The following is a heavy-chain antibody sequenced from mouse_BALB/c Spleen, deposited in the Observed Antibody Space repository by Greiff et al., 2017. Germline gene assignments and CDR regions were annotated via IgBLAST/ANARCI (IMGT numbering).Heavy chain of an antibody. V-gene: IGHV1-31*01. J-gene: IGHJ4*01. Sequence: VHVKQSGPELVKPGASVKISCKASGYSFTGYYMHWVKQSHVKSLEWIGRINPYNGATSYNQNFKDKASLTVDKSSSTAYMELHSLTSEDSAVYYCARFRYDYAMDYWGQGTSVTVSS. CDR1: GYSFTGYY. CDR3: ARFRYDYAMDY. CDR2: INPYNGAT. D-gene: IGHD2-14*01.